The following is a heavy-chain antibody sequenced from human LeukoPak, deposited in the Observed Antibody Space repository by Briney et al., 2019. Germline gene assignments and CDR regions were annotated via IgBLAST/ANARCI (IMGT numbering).Heavy chain of an antibody. Sequence: GGSLRLSCAASGFTFKNYPMSWIRQSPVKGLEWVSGINGGNTYYADSVKGRFTISRDNSKNTLYLQMNSLRVEDTAVYYCAKDDCTSINCPAGFDPWGQGTLVSVSS. CDR1: GFTFKNYP. CDR3: AKDDCTSINCPAGFDP. D-gene: IGHD2-2*01. CDR2: INGGNT. V-gene: IGHV3-23*01. J-gene: IGHJ5*02.